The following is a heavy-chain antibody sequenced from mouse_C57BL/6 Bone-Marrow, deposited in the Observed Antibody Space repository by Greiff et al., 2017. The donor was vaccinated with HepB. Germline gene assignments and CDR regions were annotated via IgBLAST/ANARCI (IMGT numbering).Heavy chain of an antibody. J-gene: IGHJ4*01. CDR2: INPDSSTI. D-gene: IGHD1-1*01. Sequence: EVKLLESGGGLVQPGGSLKLSCAASGIDFSRYWMSWVRRAPGKGLEWIGEINPDSSTINYAPSLKDKFIISRDNAKNTLYLQMSKVRSEDTALYYCARPRDTTVDYYAMDYWGQGTSVTVSS. V-gene: IGHV4-1*01. CDR3: ARPRDTTVDYYAMDY. CDR1: GIDFSRYW.